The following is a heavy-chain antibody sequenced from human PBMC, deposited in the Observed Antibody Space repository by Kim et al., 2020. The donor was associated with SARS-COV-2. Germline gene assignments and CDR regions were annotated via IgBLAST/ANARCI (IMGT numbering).Heavy chain of an antibody. CDR3: ARQGEYYDYVWGSYPTQMDV. J-gene: IGHJ6*02. CDR1: GGSISSSSYY. Sequence: SETLSLTCTVSGGSISSSSYYWGWIRQPPGKGLEWIGSIYYSGSTYYNPSLKSRVTISVDTSKNQFSLKLSSVTAADTAVYYCARQGEYYDYVWGSYPTQMDVWGQGTTVTVSS. D-gene: IGHD3-16*02. CDR2: IYYSGST. V-gene: IGHV4-39*01.